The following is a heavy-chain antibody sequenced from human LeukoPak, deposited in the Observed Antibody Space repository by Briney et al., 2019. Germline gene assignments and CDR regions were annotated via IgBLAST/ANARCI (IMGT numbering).Heavy chain of an antibody. CDR2: IYSGGST. V-gene: IGHV3-66*04. Sequence: GGSLRLSCAAPGFTVSSNYMSWVRQAPGKGLEWVSVIYSGGSTYYADSVKGRFTISRDNSKNTLYLQMNSLRAEDTAVYYCATLDILTGYFNYWGQGTLVTVSS. D-gene: IGHD3-9*01. CDR3: ATLDILTGYFNY. CDR1: GFTVSSNY. J-gene: IGHJ4*02.